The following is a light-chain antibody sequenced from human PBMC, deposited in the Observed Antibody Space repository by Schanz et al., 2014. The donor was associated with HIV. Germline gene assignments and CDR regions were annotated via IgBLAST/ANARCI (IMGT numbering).Light chain of an antibody. CDR2: DVS. V-gene: IGLV2-14*03. CDR1: SSDVGGYNY. Sequence: QSALTQPASVSGSPGQSITISCTGTSSDVGGYNYVSWYQQHPGKAPKLMIYDVSNRPSGVSYRFSGAKSGNTASLTISGLQAEDEADYYCCSYAGSSTYVFGTGTKLTVL. J-gene: IGLJ1*01. CDR3: CSYAGSSTYV.